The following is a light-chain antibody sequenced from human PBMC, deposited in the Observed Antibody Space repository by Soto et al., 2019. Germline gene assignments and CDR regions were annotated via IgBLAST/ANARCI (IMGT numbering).Light chain of an antibody. CDR3: QSYDSSLSAWV. Sequence: QSVLTQPPSESGAPGQRVTVSCTGRSSNLGAGYAVHWYQHHPGTAPKLLLFGNNNRPSGVPDRFSASKSGASASLAIGGLQAEDYAVYYCQSYDSSLSAWVFGGGTKLTVL. CDR2: GNN. CDR1: SSNLGAGYA. J-gene: IGLJ3*02. V-gene: IGLV1-40*01.